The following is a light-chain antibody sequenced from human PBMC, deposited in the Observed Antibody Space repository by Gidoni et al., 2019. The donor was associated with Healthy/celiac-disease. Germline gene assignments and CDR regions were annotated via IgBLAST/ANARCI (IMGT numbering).Light chain of an antibody. V-gene: IGLV1-40*01. CDR1: SSNIGAGYD. CDR2: GNS. Sequence: QSVLTQPPSVSGAPGPRVTISCPGSSSNIGAGYDVHWYQQLPGTAPKRLIYGNSNRPSGVPDRFSGSKSGTSASLAITGLQAEDEADYYCQSYDSSLSAVVFGGGTKLTVL. J-gene: IGLJ2*01. CDR3: QSYDSSLSAVV.